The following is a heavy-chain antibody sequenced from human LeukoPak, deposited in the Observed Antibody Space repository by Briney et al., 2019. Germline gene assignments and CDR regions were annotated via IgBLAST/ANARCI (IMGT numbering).Heavy chain of an antibody. CDR1: GGTFSSYA. CDR3: ARGESSDFWSGPSWWFDP. Sequence: SVKVSCKPSGGTFSSYAISWVRQAPGPGLEWMGGIIPIFGTANYAQKFQGRVTITTDESTSTAYMELSSLRSEDTAVYYCARGESSDFWSGPSWWFDPWGQGTLVTVSS. D-gene: IGHD3-3*01. J-gene: IGHJ5*02. CDR2: IIPIFGTA. V-gene: IGHV1-69*05.